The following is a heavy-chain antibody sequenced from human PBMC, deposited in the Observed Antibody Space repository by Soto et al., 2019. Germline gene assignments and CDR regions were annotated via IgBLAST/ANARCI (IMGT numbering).Heavy chain of an antibody. CDR3: AREGIVVVPAAIGPLGYYYYYMDV. Sequence: SVKVSCKASGGTFSSYTISWVRQAPGQGLGWIGRIIPSLGIANYAQKFQGRVTITRDTYASTAYMEMSSLRSEDTAVYYCAREGIVVVPAAIGPLGYYYYYMDVWGKGTTVTVSS. CDR1: GGTFSSYT. V-gene: IGHV1-69*04. J-gene: IGHJ6*03. D-gene: IGHD2-2*01. CDR2: IIPSLGIA.